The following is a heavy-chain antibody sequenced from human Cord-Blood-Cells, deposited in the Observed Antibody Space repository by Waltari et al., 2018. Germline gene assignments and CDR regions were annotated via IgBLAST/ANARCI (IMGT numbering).Heavy chain of an antibody. V-gene: IGHV3-23*01. J-gene: IGHJ4*02. CDR2: IRGSGGST. CDR1: GFTFSRYA. CDR3: ANSRAAGIFDY. D-gene: IGHD6-13*01. Sequence: EVQLLESGGGLVQPGGSMRLSCAASGFTFSRYAMSWVRQAPGKGLEWVSAIRGSGGSTYYADSVKGRFTISRDNSKNTLYLQMNSLRAEDTAVYYCANSRAAGIFDYWGQGTLVTVSS.